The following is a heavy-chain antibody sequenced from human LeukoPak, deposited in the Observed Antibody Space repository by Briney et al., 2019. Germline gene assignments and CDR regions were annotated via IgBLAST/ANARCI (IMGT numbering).Heavy chain of an antibody. CDR1: GYTFISYY. J-gene: IGHJ3*02. CDR2: INPSGGST. V-gene: IGHV1-46*01. D-gene: IGHD2-21*01. CDR3: AKEAYSRGVHAFDI. Sequence: ASVKVSCKASGYTFISYYMHWVRQAPGQGLEWMGIINPSGGSTTYAQKFQGRVAMTRDTSTSTVYMELSSLRSDDTAVYYCAKEAYSRGVHAFDIWGQGTMVIVSS.